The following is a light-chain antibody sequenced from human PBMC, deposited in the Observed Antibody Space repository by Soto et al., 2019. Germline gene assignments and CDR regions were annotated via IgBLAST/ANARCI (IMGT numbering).Light chain of an antibody. CDR2: GNI. CDR1: SSNIGSHYD. V-gene: IGLV1-40*01. Sequence: QSVLTQPPAVSGAPGQRVTISCSGSSSNIGSHYDVHWYQQIPGTAPKLLIYGNINRPSGVADRFSGSRSLTSASLAITGLQAEDEAHYYCPSSDSGLRGVVFGGGTQLTV. J-gene: IGLJ3*02. CDR3: PSSDSGLRGVV.